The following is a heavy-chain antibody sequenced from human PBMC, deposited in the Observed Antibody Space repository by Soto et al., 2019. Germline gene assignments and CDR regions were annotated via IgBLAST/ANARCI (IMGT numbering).Heavy chain of an antibody. J-gene: IGHJ4*02. Sequence: ASVKGSCKASGYTFTSYGISWVRQAPGQGLEWMGWISAYNGNTNYAQKLQGRVTMTTDTSTSTAYMELRSLRSDDTAVYYCARVPRGYSYGYLDYWGQGTLVTVSS. D-gene: IGHD5-18*01. V-gene: IGHV1-18*01. CDR2: ISAYNGNT. CDR1: GYTFTSYG. CDR3: ARVPRGYSYGYLDY.